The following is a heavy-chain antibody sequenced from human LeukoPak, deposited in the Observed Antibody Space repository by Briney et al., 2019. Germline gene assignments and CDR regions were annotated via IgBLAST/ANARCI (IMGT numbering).Heavy chain of an antibody. CDR3: AREWELLQISDY. Sequence: PGGSLRLSCAASGFTFSTYTMNWVRQAPGKGLGWVSSITTSSSSMSYADSVKGRFTISRDNAKNSLYLQMNSLRAEDTAVYYCAREWELLQISDYWGQGTLVTVSS. D-gene: IGHD1-26*01. CDR1: GFTFSTYT. V-gene: IGHV3-21*01. J-gene: IGHJ4*02. CDR2: ITTSSSSM.